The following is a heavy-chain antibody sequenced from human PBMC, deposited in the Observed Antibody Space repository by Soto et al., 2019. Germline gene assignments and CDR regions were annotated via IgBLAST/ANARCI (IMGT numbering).Heavy chain of an antibody. CDR1: GGSISSGGYY. Sequence: QVQLQESGPGLVKPSQTLSLTCTVSGGSISSGGYYWSWIRQHPGKGLEWIGYIYYSGSPYYNPSLKRRVTISVDKSKNQSSLKLSSVTAADTAVYYCARGRTSSPAPGDYWGQGTLVTVSS. J-gene: IGHJ4*02. D-gene: IGHD2-2*01. V-gene: IGHV4-31*03. CDR3: ARGRTSSPAPGDY. CDR2: IYYSGSP.